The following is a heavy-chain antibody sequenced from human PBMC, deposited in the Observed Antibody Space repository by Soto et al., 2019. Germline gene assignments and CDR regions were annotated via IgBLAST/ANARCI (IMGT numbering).Heavy chain of an antibody. CDR1: GGSISYYY. V-gene: IGHV4-59*01. D-gene: IGHD3-16*01. CDR2: IYYSGNT. Sequence: SETLSLTCTVSGGSISYYYWGWIRQPPGKGLEWIGSIYYSGNTHYNPSLKSRVTISVDTSMNQFSLNLDSVTAVDSAVYYCVRGAYVHAFDYWGQGALVTVSS. CDR3: VRGAYVHAFDY. J-gene: IGHJ4*02.